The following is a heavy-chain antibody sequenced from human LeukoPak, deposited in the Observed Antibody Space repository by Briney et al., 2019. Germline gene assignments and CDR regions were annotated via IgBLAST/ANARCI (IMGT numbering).Heavy chain of an antibody. Sequence: GESLEISCKGSGFIFTTYWIGWVRQMPGKGLEWMGIIYPGDSDTRYSPSFQGHVTISADKSISTAYLQWSSLKASDTAMYYCARPSYSSSWYAFDIWGQGTMVTDCS. J-gene: IGHJ3*02. CDR2: IYPGDSDT. V-gene: IGHV5-51*01. CDR3: ARPSYSSSWYAFDI. CDR1: GFIFTTYW. D-gene: IGHD6-13*01.